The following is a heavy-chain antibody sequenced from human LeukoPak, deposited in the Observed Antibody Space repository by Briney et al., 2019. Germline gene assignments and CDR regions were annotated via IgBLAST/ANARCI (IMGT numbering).Heavy chain of an antibody. CDR2: IKSKTDGGTT. V-gene: IGHV3-15*01. J-gene: IGHJ4*02. Sequence: KAGGSLRLSCAASGFTFSNAWMSWVRQAPGKGLEWVGRIKSKTDGGTTDYAAPVKGRFTISRDDSKNTLYLQMNSLKTEDTAVYYCTSTGTAMVPFDYWGQGTLVTVSS. CDR1: GFTFSNAW. CDR3: TSTGTAMVPFDY. D-gene: IGHD5-18*01.